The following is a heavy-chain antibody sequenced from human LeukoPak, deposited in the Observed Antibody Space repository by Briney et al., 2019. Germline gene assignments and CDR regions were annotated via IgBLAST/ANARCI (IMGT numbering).Heavy chain of an antibody. CDR2: ITGGGDST. Sequence: PGGSLRLSCAASGFTFSTYAMSWVRQTPGKGLEWVSAITGGGDSTYYADSVKGRFTISRDNAKNSLYLQMNSLRAEDTALYYCAKDMGTYYYYGMDVWGQGTTVTVSS. D-gene: IGHD1-1*01. CDR1: GFTFSTYA. J-gene: IGHJ6*02. V-gene: IGHV3-23*01. CDR3: AKDMGTYYYYGMDV.